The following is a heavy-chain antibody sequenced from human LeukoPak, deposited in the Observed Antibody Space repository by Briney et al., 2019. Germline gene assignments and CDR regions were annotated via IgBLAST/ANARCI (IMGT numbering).Heavy chain of an antibody. CDR1: GFTFSSYG. CDR2: IWYDGSNK. CDR3: ARTNLWFGDQWGAFDI. V-gene: IGHV3-33*01. D-gene: IGHD3-10*01. Sequence: PGRSLRLSCAASGFTFSSYGMHWVRQAPGKGLEWVAVIWYDGSNKNYADSVKGRFTISRDNSKNTLYLQMNSLRAEDTAVYYCARTNLWFGDQWGAFDIWGQGTMVTVSS. J-gene: IGHJ3*02.